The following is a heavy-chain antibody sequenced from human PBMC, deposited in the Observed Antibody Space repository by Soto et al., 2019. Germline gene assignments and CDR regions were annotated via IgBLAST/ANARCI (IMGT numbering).Heavy chain of an antibody. V-gene: IGHV3-30-3*01. J-gene: IGHJ6*02. CDR2: ISYDGSNK. D-gene: IGHD6-13*01. Sequence: PGGSLRLSCAASGFTFSSYAMHWVRQAPGKGLEWVAVISYDGSNKYYADSVKGRFTISRDNSKNTLYLQMNSLRAEDTAVYYCARDQSGIAAAGTTFTYYYYGMDVWGQGTTVTVSS. CDR3: ARDQSGIAAAGTTFTYYYYGMDV. CDR1: GFTFSSYA.